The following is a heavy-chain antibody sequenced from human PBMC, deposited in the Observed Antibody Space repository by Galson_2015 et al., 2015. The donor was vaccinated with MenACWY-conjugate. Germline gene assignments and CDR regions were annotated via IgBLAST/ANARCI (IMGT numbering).Heavy chain of an antibody. J-gene: IGHJ6*02. V-gene: IGHV1-69*04. CDR2: VIPILGEV. D-gene: IGHD2-15*01. CDR3: AGGVAGCYNYHGLGV. Sequence: SVKVSCKASGGTFTTFGISWVRQAPGQGLECVGRVIPILGEVTYAQEFQGRVTITADKSTWTAYMELSSLRSDDTAVYYCAGGVAGCYNYHGLGVWGQGTTVIVSS. CDR1: GGTFTTFG.